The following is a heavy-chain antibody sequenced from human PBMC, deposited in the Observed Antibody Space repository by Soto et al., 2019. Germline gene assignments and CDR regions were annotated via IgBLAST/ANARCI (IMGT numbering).Heavy chain of an antibody. V-gene: IGHV3-30-3*01. J-gene: IGHJ6*02. CDR3: ARAMPGMDV. CDR2: ILSDGSNE. D-gene: IGHD2-2*01. CDR1: GFTFSAFA. Sequence: ESGGGVVQPGTSLRLSCAGSGFTFSAFAMHWVRQAPGKGLGWVALILSDGSNEAYADSVRGRFTISRDHSKNTLYLQMNSLGVEDTAVYYCARAMPGMDVWGQGTTVTVSS.